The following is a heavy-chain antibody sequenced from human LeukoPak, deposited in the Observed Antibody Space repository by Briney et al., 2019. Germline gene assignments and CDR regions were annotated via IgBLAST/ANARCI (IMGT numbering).Heavy chain of an antibody. CDR2: IWYDGSKK. J-gene: IGHJ6*02. CDR1: GFTFSSYG. D-gene: IGHD1-1*01. Sequence: GGSLRLSCAASGFTFSSYGMHWVRQAPGKGLEWVVVIWYDGSKKYYADSVKGRLTIPRDNSKNTLYLQMNSLRAEDTAVYYCARDGRGMGVWGQGTTVTVSS. CDR3: ARDGRGMGV. V-gene: IGHV3-33*01.